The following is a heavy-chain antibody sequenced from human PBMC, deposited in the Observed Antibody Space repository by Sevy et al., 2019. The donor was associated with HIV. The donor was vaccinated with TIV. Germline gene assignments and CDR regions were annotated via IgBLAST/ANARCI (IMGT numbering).Heavy chain of an antibody. CDR1: GFTFSSYD. Sequence: GGSLRLSCAASGFTFSSYDMHWVRQATGKGLEWVSAIGTAGDTYYPGSVKGRFTISRENAKNSLYLQMNSRRAGDTAVYYCARVGGYSYVYGMDVWGQGTTVTVSS. CDR3: ARVGGYSYVYGMDV. V-gene: IGHV3-13*01. CDR2: IGTAGDT. J-gene: IGHJ6*02. D-gene: IGHD5-18*01.